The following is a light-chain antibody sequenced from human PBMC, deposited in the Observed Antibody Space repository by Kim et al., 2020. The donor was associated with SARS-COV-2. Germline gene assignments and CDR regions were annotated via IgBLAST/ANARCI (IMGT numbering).Light chain of an antibody. CDR2: DAS. V-gene: IGKV1-5*01. CDR1: QSISSS. CDR3: QHYDSC. Sequence: TLSESVGDRVPITRRASQSISSSLAWYQQRPGKAPKVLIYDASSLESGVPSRFSGSGSGTEFTLPISSLQPDDFATYYCQHYDSCFGGGTKVDIK. J-gene: IGKJ4*01.